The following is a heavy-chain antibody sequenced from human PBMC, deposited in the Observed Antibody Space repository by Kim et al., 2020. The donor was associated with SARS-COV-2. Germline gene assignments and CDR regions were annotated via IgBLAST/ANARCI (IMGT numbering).Heavy chain of an antibody. CDR3: ARRQFTSGWYYFDY. Sequence: ADSVKGRFTIPRDNAKNTLYLQMNSLIAEDTAVYYCARRQFTSGWYYFDYWGQGTLVTVSS. D-gene: IGHD6-19*01. V-gene: IGHV3-74*01. J-gene: IGHJ4*02.